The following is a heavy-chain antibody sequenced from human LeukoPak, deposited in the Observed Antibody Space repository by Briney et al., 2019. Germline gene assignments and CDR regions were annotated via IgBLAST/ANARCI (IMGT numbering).Heavy chain of an antibody. Sequence: GGSLRLSCAASGFTFSSYAMHWVRQAPGKGLEWVAVISYDGSNKYYADSVKGRFTISRDNSKNTLYLQMNSLRAEDTAVYYCALSGYDSSGYYYFDYWGQGTLVTVSS. CDR2: ISYDGSNK. V-gene: IGHV3-30-3*01. CDR1: GFTFSSYA. CDR3: ALSGYDSSGYYYFDY. D-gene: IGHD3-22*01. J-gene: IGHJ4*02.